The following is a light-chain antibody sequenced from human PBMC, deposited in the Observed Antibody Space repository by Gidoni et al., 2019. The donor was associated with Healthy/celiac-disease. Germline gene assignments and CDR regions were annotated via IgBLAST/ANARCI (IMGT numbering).Light chain of an antibody. V-gene: IGKV1-5*03. CDR2: KAS. CDR3: QQYNSYPWT. J-gene: IGKJ1*01. CDR1: QSISSW. Sequence: DFKMPQSPSTLSASVGDRVTITCRASQSISSWLAWYQQKPGKAPKLLIYKASSLESGVPSRFSGSGSGTEFTLTISSLQPDDFATYYCQQYNSYPWTFGQGTKVEIK.